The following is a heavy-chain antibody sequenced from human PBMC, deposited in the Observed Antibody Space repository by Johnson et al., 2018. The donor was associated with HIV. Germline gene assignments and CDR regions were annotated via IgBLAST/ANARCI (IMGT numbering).Heavy chain of an antibody. J-gene: IGHJ3*02. V-gene: IGHV3-30-3*01. CDR3: ATLGGTVTTRAIAQPHDAFDI. CDR2: ISYDGSNK. CDR1: GFTFSSYT. D-gene: IGHD4-17*01. Sequence: QVQLVESGGGVVQPGRSLRLSCVASGFTFSSYTMHWVRQAPGKGLEWVAVISYDGSNKYYADSVKGRFTISRDNSKNTLYLQMNSLRAEDTAVYYCATLGGTVTTRAIAQPHDAFDIWGQGTMVTVSS.